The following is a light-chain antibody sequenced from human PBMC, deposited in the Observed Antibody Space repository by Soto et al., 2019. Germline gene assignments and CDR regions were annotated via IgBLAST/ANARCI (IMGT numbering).Light chain of an antibody. CDR3: QQSNSFPLT. CDR1: QGISSR. J-gene: IGKJ4*01. V-gene: IGKV1-12*01. Sequence: DIQMTQSPSSVSASVGDRVTITCRASQGISSRLAWYQQKPGKAPNLLIYAASSLQSGGPSRFSGSGSETDFTLTIGSLQPEDFATYYCQQSNSFPLTVGGGTKVEIK. CDR2: AAS.